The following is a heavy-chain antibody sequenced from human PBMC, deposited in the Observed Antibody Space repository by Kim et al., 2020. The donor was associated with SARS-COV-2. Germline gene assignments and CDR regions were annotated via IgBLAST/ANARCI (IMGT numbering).Heavy chain of an antibody. CDR1: GYTFTSYA. Sequence: ASVKVSCKASGYTFTSYAMHWVRQAPGQRLEWMGWINAGNGNTKYSQKFQGRVTITRDTSASTAYMELSSLRSEDTAVYYCARGDDDSSSWYYYYYGMDVWGQGTTVTVSS. CDR3: ARGDDDSSSWYYYYYGMDV. V-gene: IGHV1-3*01. D-gene: IGHD6-13*01. CDR2: INAGNGNT. J-gene: IGHJ6*02.